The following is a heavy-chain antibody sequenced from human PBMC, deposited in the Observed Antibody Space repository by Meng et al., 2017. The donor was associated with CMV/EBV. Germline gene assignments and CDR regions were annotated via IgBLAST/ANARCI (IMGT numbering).Heavy chain of an antibody. J-gene: IGHJ6*02. Sequence: SETLSLTCTVSGGSISSGGYYWSWIRQHPGKGLEWIGYIYYSGSTYYNPSLKSRVTISVDTSKNQFSLKLSSVTAADTAVYYCARAYVSQWVYYYYGMDVWGQGTTVTVSS. CDR2: IYYSGST. D-gene: IGHD1-26*01. CDR1: GGSISSGGYY. CDR3: ARAYVSQWVYYYYGMDV. V-gene: IGHV4-31*03.